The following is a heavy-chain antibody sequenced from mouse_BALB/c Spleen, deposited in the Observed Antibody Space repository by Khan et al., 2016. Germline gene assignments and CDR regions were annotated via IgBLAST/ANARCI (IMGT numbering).Heavy chain of an antibody. CDR1: GYAFTNVL. J-gene: IGHJ3*01. D-gene: IGHD1-1*01. Sequence: QVQLQQSGADLVRSGTSVKVSCKASGYAFTNVLIDWIKQRPGQGLDWIGVINPGSGSTNYNEKFKGKATLTADKSSSTAYMQLSSLTSDDSAVYFCASQYGSSYVGFAYWGQGTLVTVSA. CDR2: INPGSGST. V-gene: IGHV1-54*01. CDR3: ASQYGSSYVGFAY.